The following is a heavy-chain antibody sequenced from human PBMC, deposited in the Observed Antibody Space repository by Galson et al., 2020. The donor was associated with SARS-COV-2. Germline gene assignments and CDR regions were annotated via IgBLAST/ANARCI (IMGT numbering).Heavy chain of an antibody. CDR2: INPNSGGT. J-gene: IGHJ3*02. CDR3: ARDNDHDAFDI. Sequence: ASVKVSCKASGYTFTGYYMHWVRQAPGQGLEWMGWINPNSGGTTYAQKFQDWVTMTRDTSISTAYMELSRLRSDDTAVYYCARDNDHDAFDIWGQGTMGTVSS. D-gene: IGHD1-1*01. CDR1: GYTFTGYY. V-gene: IGHV1-2*04.